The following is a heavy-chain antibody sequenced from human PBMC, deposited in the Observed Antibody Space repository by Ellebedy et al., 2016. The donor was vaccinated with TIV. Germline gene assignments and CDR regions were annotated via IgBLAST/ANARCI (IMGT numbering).Heavy chain of an antibody. CDR2: IDSSNSTM. J-gene: IGHJ4*02. CDR1: GFTFSSYS. CDR3: ARGVGNYHFDY. D-gene: IGHD3-22*01. V-gene: IGHV3-48*04. Sequence: GESLKISCAASGFTFSSYSMNWVRQAPGKGLEWSSYIDSSNSTMYYADSVRGRFTISRDNAKNSLYLQMNSLRADDTAVYFCARGVGNYHFDYWGQGTLVTVSS.